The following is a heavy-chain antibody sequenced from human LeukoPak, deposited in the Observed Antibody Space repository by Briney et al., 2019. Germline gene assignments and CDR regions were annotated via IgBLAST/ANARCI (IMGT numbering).Heavy chain of an antibody. CDR3: ARLGVAVAGTKYFQH. V-gene: IGHV5-51*01. D-gene: IGHD6-19*01. J-gene: IGHJ1*01. Sequence: GESLKISCKGSGYSFTSYWIGWVRQMPGKGLEWMGIVYPGDSDTRYSPSFQGQVTISADKSISTAYLQWSSLKASDTAMYYCARLGVAVAGTKYFQHWGQGTLVTVSS. CDR1: GYSFTSYW. CDR2: VYPGDSDT.